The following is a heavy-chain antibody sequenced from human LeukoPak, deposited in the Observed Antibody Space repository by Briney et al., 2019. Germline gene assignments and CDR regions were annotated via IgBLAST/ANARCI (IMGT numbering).Heavy chain of an antibody. Sequence: SLRLSCAASGFTIDDDAMHWVRQAPGKGLEWVSGISWNSGSIGYADSVKGRFTISRDNAKNSLYLQMNSLRAEDTALYYCAKDAYGDYYYMDVWGKGTTVTISS. J-gene: IGHJ6*03. CDR1: GFTIDDDA. V-gene: IGHV3-9*01. CDR3: AKDAYGDYYYMDV. CDR2: ISWNSGSI. D-gene: IGHD4-17*01.